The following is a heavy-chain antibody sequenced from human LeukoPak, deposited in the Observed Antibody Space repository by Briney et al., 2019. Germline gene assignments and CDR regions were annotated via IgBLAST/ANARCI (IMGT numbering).Heavy chain of an antibody. J-gene: IGHJ4*02. V-gene: IGHV4-61*02. CDR3: ARGVQLERLPATQFDY. CDR1: GGSISSGSYY. Sequence: PSQTLSLTCTFSGGSISSGSYYWSWIRQPAGKGLEWIGRIYTSGSTNYNPSLKSRVTISVDTSKNQFSLKLSSVTAADTAVYYCARGVQLERLPATQFDYWGQGTLVALSS. CDR2: IYTSGST. D-gene: IGHD1-1*01.